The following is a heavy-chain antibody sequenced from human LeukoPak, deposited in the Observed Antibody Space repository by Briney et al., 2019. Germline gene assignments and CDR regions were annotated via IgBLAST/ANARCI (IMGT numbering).Heavy chain of an antibody. V-gene: IGHV1-3*01. CDR3: ARGHDVLTGFGLDV. D-gene: IGHD3-9*01. CDR2: INAGNGNT. CDR1: GYTFTTYA. Sequence: ASVKVSCKASGYTFTTYAIQWVCQAPGQRLEWMGWINAGNGNTKYSQKFQGRVTITRDTSASTAYMELSSLRSEDTAVYYCARGHDVLTGFGLDVWGRGTTVTVSS. J-gene: IGHJ6*02.